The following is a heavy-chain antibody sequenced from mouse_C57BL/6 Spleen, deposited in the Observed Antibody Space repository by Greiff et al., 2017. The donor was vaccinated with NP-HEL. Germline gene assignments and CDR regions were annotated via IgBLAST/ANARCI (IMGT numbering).Heavy chain of an antibody. CDR2: IYPGDGDT. V-gene: IGHV1-82*01. CDR1: GYAFSSSW. D-gene: IGHD1-1*01. Sequence: VKLQESGPELVKPGASVKISCKASGYAFSSSWMNWVKQRPGKGLEWIGRIYPGDGDTNYNGKFKGKATLTADKSSSTAYMQLSSLTSEDSAVYFCAREENYYGASYWGQGTTLTVSS. CDR3: AREENYYGASY. J-gene: IGHJ2*01.